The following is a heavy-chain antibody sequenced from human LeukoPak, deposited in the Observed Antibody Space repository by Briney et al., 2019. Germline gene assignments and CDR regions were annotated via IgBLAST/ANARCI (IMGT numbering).Heavy chain of an antibody. D-gene: IGHD4-17*01. CDR3: ARAMTVTTNYYGMDV. Sequence: SVTVSCKASGGTFSSYAISWVRQAPGQGLEWMGRIIPILGIANYAQKFQGRVTITADKSTSTAYMELSSLRSEDTAVYYCARAMTVTTNYYGMDVWGQGTTVTVSS. V-gene: IGHV1-69*04. J-gene: IGHJ6*02. CDR1: GGTFSSYA. CDR2: IIPILGIA.